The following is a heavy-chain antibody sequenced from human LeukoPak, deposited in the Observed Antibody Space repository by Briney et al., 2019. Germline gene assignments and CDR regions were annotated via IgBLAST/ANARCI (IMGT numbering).Heavy chain of an antibody. Sequence: SETLSLTCTVSGGSISSYYWSWLRLPPGKGPEWIGSISYSGSTNYNPSLKSRVTISIDTSKNHFSLKVTSVTAADTAVYYCARGLGSYPYYFDYWGKGTLVTVSS. CDR2: ISYSGST. CDR1: GGSISSYY. CDR3: ARGLGSYPYYFDY. J-gene: IGHJ4*02. D-gene: IGHD1-26*01. V-gene: IGHV4-59*01.